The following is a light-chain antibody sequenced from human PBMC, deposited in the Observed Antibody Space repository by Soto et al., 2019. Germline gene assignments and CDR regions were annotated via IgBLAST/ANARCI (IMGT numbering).Light chain of an antibody. V-gene: IGKV1-12*01. CDR2: AAS. J-gene: IGKJ3*01. CDR3: QQADSIPFT. CDR1: QAISTW. Sequence: DIQMTQSPSSVSASVGDRVTVTCRASQAISTWLAWYQQRPGKAPKLLIYAASTLQSGVPSRFSATGSGTDFTLTIISLQSEDFATYYCQQADSIPFTFGPGTTV.